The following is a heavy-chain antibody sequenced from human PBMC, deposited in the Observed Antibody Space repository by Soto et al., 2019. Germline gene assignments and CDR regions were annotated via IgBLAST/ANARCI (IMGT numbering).Heavy chain of an antibody. CDR2: ISYDGSNK. Sequence: GGSLRLSCAASGFTFSSYAMHWVRQAPGKGLEWVAVISYDGSNKYYADSVKGRFTISRDNSKNTLYLQMNSLRAEDTAVYYCARVGGVYDILTGYYSYYYYGMDVWSQGTTVTVSS. D-gene: IGHD3-9*01. V-gene: IGHV3-30-3*01. J-gene: IGHJ6*02. CDR3: ARVGGVYDILTGYYSYYYYGMDV. CDR1: GFTFSSYA.